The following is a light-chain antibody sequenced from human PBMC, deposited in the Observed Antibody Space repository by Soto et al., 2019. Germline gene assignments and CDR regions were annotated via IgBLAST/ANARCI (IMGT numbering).Light chain of an antibody. CDR1: QSINIKY. CDR3: QHYSSSHLKST. Sequence: IVLTQSPGTLSLSPADRATLSCRASQSINIKYLAWYQQKPGQAPRLLIYGASSRATGIPDRFSGSGSGTEFTLTISLLVSEDFAVYFCQHYSSSHLKSTFGQGTKVELK. V-gene: IGKV3-20*01. J-gene: IGKJ1*01. CDR2: GAS.